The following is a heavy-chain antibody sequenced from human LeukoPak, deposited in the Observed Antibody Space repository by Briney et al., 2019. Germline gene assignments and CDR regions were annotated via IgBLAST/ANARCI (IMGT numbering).Heavy chain of an antibody. CDR3: AKEYTGTFSPFPSYFDN. Sequence: GRSLRLSCAASGFPFSDYGMYWVRQAPGKGLEWLAVISHDGNNKYYADSVKGRITISRDNSKNTLYLQMNSLRAEDTAIYYCAKEYTGTFSPFPSYFDNWGQGTLVTVSS. CDR1: GFPFSDYG. J-gene: IGHJ4*02. D-gene: IGHD1-26*01. CDR2: ISHDGNNK. V-gene: IGHV3-30*18.